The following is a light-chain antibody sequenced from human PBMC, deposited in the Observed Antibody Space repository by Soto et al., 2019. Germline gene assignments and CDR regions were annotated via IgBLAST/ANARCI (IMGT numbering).Light chain of an antibody. CDR3: QQYGSLPLT. Sequence: EIGLTQSPGVLSLSPGERATLSCRASQTITTLAWYQRKAGQAPRLLIYGVSRRATGIPDRFSGSGSGTDFSLTISRLEPEDFAVYYCQQYGSLPLTFGGGTKVDIK. CDR1: QTITT. V-gene: IGKV3-20*01. J-gene: IGKJ4*01. CDR2: GVS.